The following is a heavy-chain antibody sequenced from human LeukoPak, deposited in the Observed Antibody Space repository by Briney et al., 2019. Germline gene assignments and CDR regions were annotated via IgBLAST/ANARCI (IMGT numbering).Heavy chain of an antibody. D-gene: IGHD3/OR15-3a*01. J-gene: IGHJ4*02. CDR2: VYSSGST. Sequence: SETLSLTCTVSGGAISGYYWSWIRQPAGKGLEWLGRVYSSGSTKYNPSLESRVTMSVDTSKNQFSLKLNFVTAADTAVYYCARVGSGYDFFDYWGLGTLVTVSS. V-gene: IGHV4-4*07. CDR3: ARVGSGYDFFDY. CDR1: GGAISGYY.